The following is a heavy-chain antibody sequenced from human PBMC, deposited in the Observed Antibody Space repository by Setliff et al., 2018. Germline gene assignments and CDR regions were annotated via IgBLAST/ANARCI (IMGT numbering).Heavy chain of an antibody. D-gene: IGHD3-10*01. CDR3: ARDHVYGSQFYYYYYGMDV. J-gene: IGHJ6*02. CDR2: IYYSGDT. Sequence: ESGPTLVNPTQTLTLTCTFSGFSLSTSGVGVGWIRQPPGKGLEWIGYIYYSGDTTYNPSLKSRVTISVDTPKNQLSLKLSSVTAADTAVYYCARDHVYGSQFYYYYYGMDVWGQGTTVTVSS. CDR1: GFSLSTSGVG. V-gene: IGHV4-61*08.